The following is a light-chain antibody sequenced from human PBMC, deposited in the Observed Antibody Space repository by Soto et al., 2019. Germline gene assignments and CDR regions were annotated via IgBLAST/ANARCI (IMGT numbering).Light chain of an antibody. V-gene: IGLV1-44*01. CDR3: AAWDDSLNGVV. CDR1: SSNIGSNT. Sequence: QSVLTQPPSASVTPGQRVTLSCSGSSSNIGSNTVNWYQQLPGTAPKLLIYSNNQRPSGVPARFSGSKSGTSASLAISGLQSEDEADYYCAAWDDSLNGVVFGGGTKVTVL. CDR2: SNN. J-gene: IGLJ2*01.